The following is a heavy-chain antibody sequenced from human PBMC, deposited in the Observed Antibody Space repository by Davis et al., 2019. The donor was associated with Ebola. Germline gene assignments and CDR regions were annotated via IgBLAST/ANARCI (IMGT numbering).Heavy chain of an antibody. D-gene: IGHD3-22*01. CDR3: TSSGYYYDSSGYYDY. V-gene: IGHV3-73*01. Sequence: GEPLKISCAASGFTFSGSAMHWVRQASGKGLEWVGRIRSKANSYATAYAASVKGRFTISRDDSKNTAYLQMNSLKTEDTAVYYCTSSGYYYDSSGYYDYWGQGTLVTVSS. CDR1: GFTFSGSA. CDR2: IRSKANSYAT. J-gene: IGHJ4*02.